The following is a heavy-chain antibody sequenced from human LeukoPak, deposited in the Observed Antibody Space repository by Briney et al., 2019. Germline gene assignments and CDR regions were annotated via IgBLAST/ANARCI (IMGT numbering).Heavy chain of an antibody. Sequence: GASVKVSCKASGYTFTGYYMHWVRQAPGQGLEWMGWINPNSGGTNYAQKFQGRVTMTRDTSISTAYMELSRLRSDDTAVYYCARAGPLVATKRGDLNYWGQGTLVTVSS. V-gene: IGHV1-2*02. J-gene: IGHJ4*02. D-gene: IGHD5-12*01. CDR2: INPNSGGT. CDR3: ARAGPLVATKRGDLNY. CDR1: GYTFTGYY.